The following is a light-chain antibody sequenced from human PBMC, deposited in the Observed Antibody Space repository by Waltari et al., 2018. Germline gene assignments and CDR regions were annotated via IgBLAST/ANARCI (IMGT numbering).Light chain of an antibody. CDR3: QQSIQWPYT. CDR2: GVS. J-gene: IGKJ2*01. V-gene: IGKV3D-15*01. CDR1: QSVNRN. Sequence: DIAMTQSPATLSLSPGERATLSCRDSQSVNRNLAWYQQKPGQPPRLLIYGVSSRATGIPDSFTGSGSGMEFTLTISSLEPEDVGIYHCQQSIQWPYTFGQGTKVEIK.